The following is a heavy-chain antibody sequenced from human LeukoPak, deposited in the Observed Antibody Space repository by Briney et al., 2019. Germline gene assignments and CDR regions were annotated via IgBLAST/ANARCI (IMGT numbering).Heavy chain of an antibody. D-gene: IGHD1-26*01. CDR3: APQRDGASDY. J-gene: IGHJ4*02. CDR1: GFTFSNFW. Sequence: PGGSLRLSCAASGFTFSNFWMTWVRQAPGKGLEWVGSIKQDGSEKYYVDSVKGRFTFSRDNGKNSVYLQMSSLRADDTAVYYCAPQRDGASDYWGQGTLVTVSS. V-gene: IGHV3-7*01. CDR2: IKQDGSEK.